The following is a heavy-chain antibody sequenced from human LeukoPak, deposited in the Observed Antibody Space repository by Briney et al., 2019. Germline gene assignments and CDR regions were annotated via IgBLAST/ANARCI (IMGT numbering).Heavy chain of an antibody. CDR2: ISGSGDRT. V-gene: IGHV3-23*01. CDR3: ASGHYDSSGYVDDY. CDR1: GFTFRNFA. D-gene: IGHD3-22*01. Sequence: GGSLRLSCVASGFTFRNFAMIWVRQAPGKGLEWVSGISGSGDRTYYADSVKGRFTISRDNSKSTLYLQMNSLRAEDTAVYYCASGHYDSSGYVDDYWGQGTLVTVSS. J-gene: IGHJ4*02.